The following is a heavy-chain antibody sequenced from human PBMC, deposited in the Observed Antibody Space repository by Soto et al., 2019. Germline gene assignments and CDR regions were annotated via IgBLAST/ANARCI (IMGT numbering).Heavy chain of an antibody. CDR3: EREIRVGHGGVFDY. Sequence: QVQLVESGGGVVQPGRSLRLSCAASGFTFSSYGMHWVRQAPGKGLEWVAVIWYDGSNKYYADSVKGRFTISRDNSKNARYLQMNSLRAEDTAVYYCEREIRVGHGGVFDYWGQGTLVTVSS. V-gene: IGHV3-33*01. CDR2: IWYDGSNK. D-gene: IGHD1-26*01. J-gene: IGHJ4*02. CDR1: GFTFSSYG.